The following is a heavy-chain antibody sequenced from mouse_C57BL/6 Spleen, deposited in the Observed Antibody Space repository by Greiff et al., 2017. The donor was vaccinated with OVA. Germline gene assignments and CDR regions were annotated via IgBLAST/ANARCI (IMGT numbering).Heavy chain of an antibody. Sequence: EVNLVESEGGLVQPGSSMKLSCTASGFTFSDYYMAWVRQVPEKGLEWVANINYDGSSTYYLDSLKSRFIISRDNAKNILYLQMSSLKSEDTATYYCAREGITTVDAMDYWGQGTSVTVSS. CDR2: INYDGSST. D-gene: IGHD1-1*01. CDR1: GFTFSDYY. V-gene: IGHV5-16*01. CDR3: AREGITTVDAMDY. J-gene: IGHJ4*01.